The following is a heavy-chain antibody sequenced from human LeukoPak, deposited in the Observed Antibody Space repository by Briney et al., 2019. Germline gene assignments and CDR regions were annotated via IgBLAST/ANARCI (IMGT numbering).Heavy chain of an antibody. D-gene: IGHD6-19*01. Sequence: PGGSLRLSCAASGFTFNSYWMHWVRHAPGKGLVWVSRINSDGTGTTYADSVKGRFTISRDNAKNTLYLQMNSLRAEDTGVYYCARDFSGWYYNWFDPWGQGTLVTVSS. J-gene: IGHJ5*02. CDR3: ARDFSGWYYNWFDP. CDR2: INSDGTGT. V-gene: IGHV3-74*01. CDR1: GFTFNSYW.